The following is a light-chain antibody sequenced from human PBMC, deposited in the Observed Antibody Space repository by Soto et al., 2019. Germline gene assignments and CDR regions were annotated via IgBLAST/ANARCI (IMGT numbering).Light chain of an antibody. V-gene: IGLV2-14*01. CDR1: NSDGVGYNY. CDR2: DVS. CDR3: SSYTSSSTLLYV. Sequence: LNQAASGTRVPRQCISIFSNGTNSDGVGYNYASWYQQHPGKAPKLMIYDVSNRPSGVSNRFSGSKSGNTASLTISGLQAEDEADYYCSSYTSSSTLLYVFGTGTKVTVL. J-gene: IGLJ1*01.